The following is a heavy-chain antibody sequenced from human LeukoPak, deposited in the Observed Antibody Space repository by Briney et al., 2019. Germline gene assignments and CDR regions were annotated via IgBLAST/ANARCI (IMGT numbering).Heavy chain of an antibody. Sequence: ASVKVSCKASGYTFTSYYIHWVRQAPGEGLEWMGIINPSGGSTSYAQKFQGRVTMTTDTSTSTAYMELRSLRSDDTAVYYCARSIAVAGTEGLDYWGQGTLVTVSS. D-gene: IGHD6-19*01. J-gene: IGHJ4*02. CDR1: GYTFTSYY. CDR3: ARSIAVAGTEGLDY. CDR2: INPSGGST. V-gene: IGHV1-46*01.